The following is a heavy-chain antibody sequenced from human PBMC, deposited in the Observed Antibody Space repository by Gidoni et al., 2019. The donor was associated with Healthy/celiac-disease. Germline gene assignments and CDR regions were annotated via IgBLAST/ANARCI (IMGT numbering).Heavy chain of an antibody. CDR1: GVTVRNAW. CDR3: TADVMTFGWLGNDC. CDR2: ITSNTDCGST. D-gene: IGHD3-10*01. Sequence: EVQLPAAEGGWVKPGGYLRLSCAASGVTVRNAWMRWVRHATGKGRGWVGRITSNTDCGSTGYSAPAKGRFTISRDDSTITLFLQMHSLKTDDAAVYYCTADVMTFGWLGNDCWGQGTLVTFSS. J-gene: IGHJ4*02. V-gene: IGHV3-15*01.